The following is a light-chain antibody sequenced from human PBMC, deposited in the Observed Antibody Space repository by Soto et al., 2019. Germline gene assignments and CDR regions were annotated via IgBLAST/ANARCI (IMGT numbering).Light chain of an antibody. J-gene: IGKJ1*01. V-gene: IGKV3-15*01. CDR1: QSFSRC. CDR3: QKYNKDSPAT. CDR2: GAS. Sequence: EIVMTQSPATLSVSPGERATLSCRASQSFSRCLACCHHKPGQDPRLLIYGASTRATGIPARFSGSGSGTEFTLTITSLQPEDVATYYCQKYNKDSPATFGPGTKVDIK.